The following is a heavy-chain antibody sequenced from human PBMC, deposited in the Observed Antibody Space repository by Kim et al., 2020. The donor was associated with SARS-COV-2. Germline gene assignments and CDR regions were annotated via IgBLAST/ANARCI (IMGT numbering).Heavy chain of an antibody. CDR3: TRAWGYDILTGPNWFDP. Sequence: GGSLRLSCTASGFTFGDYAMSWFRQAPGKGLEWVGFIRSKAYGGTTEYAASVKGRFTISRDDSKSIAYLQMNSLKTEDTAVYYCTRAWGYDILTGPNWFDPWGQGTLVTVSS. CDR2: IRSKAYGGTT. CDR1: GFTFGDYA. D-gene: IGHD3-9*01. J-gene: IGHJ5*02. V-gene: IGHV3-49*03.